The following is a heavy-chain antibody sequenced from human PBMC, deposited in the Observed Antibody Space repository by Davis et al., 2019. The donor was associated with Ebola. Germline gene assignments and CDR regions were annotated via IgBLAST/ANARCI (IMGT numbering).Heavy chain of an antibody. D-gene: IGHD3-22*01. Sequence: PSETLSLTCTVSGGSISSSSYYWGWIRQPPGKGLEWIGSIYYSGSTYYNPSLKSRVTISVDRSKNQFSLKLSSVTAADTAVYYCARGVYYYDSSGYYYFDYWGQGTLVTVSS. J-gene: IGHJ4*02. CDR3: ARGVYYYDSSGYYYFDY. V-gene: IGHV4-39*07. CDR1: GGSISSSSYY. CDR2: IYYSGST.